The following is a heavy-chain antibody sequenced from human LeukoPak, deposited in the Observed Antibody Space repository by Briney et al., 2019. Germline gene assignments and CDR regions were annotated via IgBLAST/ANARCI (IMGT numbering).Heavy chain of an antibody. V-gene: IGHV1-18*01. CDR2: ISAYSGDT. J-gene: IGHJ4*02. CDR1: GYTFTSYG. CDR3: ARGWLAETTVVTPYNY. D-gene: IGHD4-23*01. Sequence: ASVKVSCKASGYTFTSYGISWVRQAPGQGLEWMGWISAYSGDTNYAQKFQGRATMTTDTSTSTAYMELSSLRSEDTAVYYCARGWLAETTVVTPYNYWGQGTLVTVSS.